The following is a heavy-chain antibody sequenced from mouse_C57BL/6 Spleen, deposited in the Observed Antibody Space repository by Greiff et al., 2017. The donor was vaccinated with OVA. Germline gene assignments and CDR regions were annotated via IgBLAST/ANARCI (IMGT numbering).Heavy chain of an antibody. V-gene: IGHV1-76*01. CDR2: IYPGSGNT. Sequence: QVQLKQSGAELVRPGASVKLSCKASGYTFTDYYINWVKQRPGQGLEWIARIYPGSGNTYYNEKFKGKATLTAEKSSSTAYMQLSSLTSEDSAVYFCARNGLRYAMDYWGQGTSVTVSS. CDR3: ARNGLRYAMDY. J-gene: IGHJ4*01. CDR1: GYTFTDYY. D-gene: IGHD1-3*01.